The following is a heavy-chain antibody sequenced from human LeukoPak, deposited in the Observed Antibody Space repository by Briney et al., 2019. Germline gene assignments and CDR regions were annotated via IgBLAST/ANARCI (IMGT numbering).Heavy chain of an antibody. J-gene: IGHJ4*02. CDR3: ARVPPYIAAARPDY. D-gene: IGHD6-13*01. CDR2: IYYSGST. V-gene: IGHV4-59*01. Sequence: SETLSLTCTVSGGSISSYYWSWIRQPPGKGLEWIGYIYYSGSTNYNPSLKSRVTISVDTSKNQFSLKLSSVTAADTAVYYCARVPPYIAAARPDYWGQGTLVTVSS. CDR1: GGSISSYY.